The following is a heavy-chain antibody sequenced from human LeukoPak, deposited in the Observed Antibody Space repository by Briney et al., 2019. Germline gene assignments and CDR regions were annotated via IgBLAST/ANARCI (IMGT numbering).Heavy chain of an antibody. CDR2: IYYSGST. CDR3: ARGPGDILTGYHHHFDY. CDR1: GGSISSYY. Sequence: SETLSLTCTVSGGSISSYYWSWIRQPPGKGLEWIGYIYYSGSTNYNPSLKSRVTISVDTSKNQFSLKLSSVTAADTAVYYCARGPGDILTGYHHHFDYWGQGTLVTVSS. V-gene: IGHV4-59*01. D-gene: IGHD3-9*01. J-gene: IGHJ4*02.